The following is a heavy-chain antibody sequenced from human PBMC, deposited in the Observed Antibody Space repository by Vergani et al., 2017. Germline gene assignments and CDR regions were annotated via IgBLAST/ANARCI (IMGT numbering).Heavy chain of an antibody. CDR3: ARMGGYDEGDAFRIGYFDA. CDR2: IYSTGST. J-gene: IGHJ4*02. Sequence: QVQLQESGPGLVKPSQTLSLTCSVSGDSISSGVHYWNWIRQPPGKGLEWIGYIYSTGSTHHNPSLRRRINMSVDTSKNQFSLKLNSVTAADTAMYYCARMGGYDEGDAFRIGYFDAWGPGILVTVSS. D-gene: IGHD3-22*01. CDR1: GDSISSGVHY. V-gene: IGHV4-31*03.